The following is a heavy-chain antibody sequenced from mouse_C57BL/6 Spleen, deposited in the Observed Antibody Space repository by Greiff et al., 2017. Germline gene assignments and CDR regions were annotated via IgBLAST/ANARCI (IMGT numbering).Heavy chain of an antibody. J-gene: IGHJ2*01. V-gene: IGHV1-61*01. Sequence: VKLQQPGAELVRPGSSVKLSCKASGYTFTSYWMDWVKQRPGQGLEWIGNIYPSDSETHYNQKFKDKATLTVDKSSSTAYMQLSNLTSEDSAVYHCARSYYSNYGYPHFDYWGQGTTLTVSS. D-gene: IGHD2-5*01. CDR3: ARSYYSNYGYPHFDY. CDR1: GYTFTSYW. CDR2: IYPSDSET.